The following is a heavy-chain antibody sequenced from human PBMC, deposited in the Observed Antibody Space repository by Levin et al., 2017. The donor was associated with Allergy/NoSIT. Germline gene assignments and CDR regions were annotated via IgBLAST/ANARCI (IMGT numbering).Heavy chain of an antibody. Sequence: GESLKISCAASGFTFSNYAMNWVRQAAGKGLEWVSGITGDAEDTHYADSVKGRFTISRDNSKNTVYLQMNSLRAEDTAIYYCAKGITIFGVGRLDCWGRGTLVTVSS. CDR3: AKGITIFGVGRLDC. V-gene: IGHV3-23*01. J-gene: IGHJ4*02. CDR1: GFTFSNYA. CDR2: ITGDAEDT. D-gene: IGHD3-3*01.